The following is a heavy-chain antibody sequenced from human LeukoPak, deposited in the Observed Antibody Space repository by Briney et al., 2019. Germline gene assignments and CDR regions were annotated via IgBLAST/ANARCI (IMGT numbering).Heavy chain of an antibody. V-gene: IGHV1-69*05. J-gene: IGHJ4*02. CDR1: GGTFSSYA. CDR2: IIPIFGTA. Sequence: SVKASCKASGGTFSSYAISWVRQAPGQGLEWMGGIIPIFGTANYAQKFQGRVTITTDESTSTAYMELSSLRSEDTAVYYCARVTYYYDSSGYYYPMDYWGQGTLVTVSS. D-gene: IGHD3-22*01. CDR3: ARVTYYYDSSGYYYPMDY.